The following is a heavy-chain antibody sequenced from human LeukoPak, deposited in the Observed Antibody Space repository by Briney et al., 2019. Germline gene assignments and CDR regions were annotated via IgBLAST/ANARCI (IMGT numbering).Heavy chain of an antibody. CDR1: GFTFSNSW. CDR3: ARYMSLGD. Sequence: GGSLRLSCAASGFTFSNSWMSWVRQAPGKGLEWVANIKQDGSEKNYVDSVKGRFTISRDNARSSLYLQMNSLRVEDTAVYYCARYMSLGDWGQGTLVTVSS. J-gene: IGHJ4*02. D-gene: IGHD3-10*02. CDR2: IKQDGSEK. V-gene: IGHV3-7*01.